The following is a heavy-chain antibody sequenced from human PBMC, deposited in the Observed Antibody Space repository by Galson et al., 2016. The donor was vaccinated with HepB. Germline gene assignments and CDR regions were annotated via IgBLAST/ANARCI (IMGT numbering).Heavy chain of an antibody. V-gene: IGHV3-7*01. CDR1: GFTFSDYW. Sequence: SLRLSCAASGFTFSDYWMSWVRQTPGKGLEWVVNIKQDGSEKSYVDSVKGRFTISRDNARSSLYLQMNSLRAEDTAVYYCARDRYVGDTWGYYNIDYWGQGTLVTVSS. J-gene: IGHJ4*02. CDR2: IKQDGSEK. D-gene: IGHD3-22*01. CDR3: ARDRYVGDTWGYYNIDY.